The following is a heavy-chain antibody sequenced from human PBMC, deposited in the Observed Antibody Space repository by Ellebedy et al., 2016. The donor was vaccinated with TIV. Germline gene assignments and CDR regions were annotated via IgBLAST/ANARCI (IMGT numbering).Heavy chain of an antibody. J-gene: IGHJ4*02. D-gene: IGHD3-9*01. CDR1: GSSFSNYY. Sequence: MPSETLSLTCAVSGSSFSNYYWTWIRQPPGKGLEWIGELTQRGSTNYNASLNSRVTMSSDASRNHFFLRLTSVTEADTAVYYCARGDWLEFRPRRGFDYWGQGILVTVSS. V-gene: IGHV4-34*01. CDR3: ARGDWLEFRPRRGFDY. CDR2: LTQRGST.